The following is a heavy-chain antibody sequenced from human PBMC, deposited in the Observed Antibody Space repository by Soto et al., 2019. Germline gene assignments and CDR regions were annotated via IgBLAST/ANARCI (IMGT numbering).Heavy chain of an antibody. CDR2: ISYDGSNK. Sequence: QVQLVESGGGVVQPGRSLRLSCAASGFTFSSYGMHWVRQAPGKGLEWVAVISYDGSNKYYADSVKGRFTISRDNSKNTLYLQMNSLRAEETAVYYCAKTTVTTGYYYGMDVWGQGTTVTVSS. J-gene: IGHJ6*02. CDR1: GFTFSSYG. CDR3: AKTTVTTGYYYGMDV. V-gene: IGHV3-30*18. D-gene: IGHD4-4*01.